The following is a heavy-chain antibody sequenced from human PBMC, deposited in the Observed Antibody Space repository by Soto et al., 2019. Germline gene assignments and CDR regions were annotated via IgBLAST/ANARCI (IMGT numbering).Heavy chain of an antibody. CDR3: ARDKRDLRFLEWSYYFDY. J-gene: IGHJ4*02. D-gene: IGHD3-3*01. CDR2: ISYDGSNK. Sequence: QVQLVESGGGVVQPGRSLRLSCAPSGFTFSNYAMHCVRQAPGKGLEWVAVISYDGSNKYYADSVKGRFTISRDNSKNPLYLQMNSLRAEDTAVYYCARDKRDLRFLEWSYYFDYWGQGTLVTVSS. CDR1: GFTFSNYA. V-gene: IGHV3-30-3*01.